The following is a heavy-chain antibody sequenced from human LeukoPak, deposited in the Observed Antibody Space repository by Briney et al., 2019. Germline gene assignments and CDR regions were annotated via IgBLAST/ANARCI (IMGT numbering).Heavy chain of an antibody. J-gene: IGHJ4*02. D-gene: IGHD5-18*01. CDR1: GFTVSSNY. CDR3: AKSARGYSYGDFAY. V-gene: IGHV3-23*01. CDR2: ISGPGGNT. Sequence: GGSLRLSCAASGFTVSSNYMSWVRQAPGKGLEWVSSISGPGGNTYYADSVKGRFTISRDNSKNTLYLQMTSLRAEETALYYCAKSARGYSYGDFAYWGQGTLVTVSS.